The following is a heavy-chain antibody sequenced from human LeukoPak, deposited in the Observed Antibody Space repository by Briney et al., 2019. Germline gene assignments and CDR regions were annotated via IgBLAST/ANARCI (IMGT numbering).Heavy chain of an antibody. CDR2: INPNSGNT. J-gene: IGHJ6*03. CDR3: ARHGAGPHPYYYYYYMDV. D-gene: IGHD1-26*01. Sequence: ASVKVSCKASGYTFTGYYMHWVRQAPGQGLEWMGWINPNSGNTGYAQKFQGRVTITRNTSISTAYMELSSLRSEDTAVYYCARHGAGPHPYYYYYYMDVWGKGTTVTVSS. V-gene: IGHV1-8*03. CDR1: GYTFTGYY.